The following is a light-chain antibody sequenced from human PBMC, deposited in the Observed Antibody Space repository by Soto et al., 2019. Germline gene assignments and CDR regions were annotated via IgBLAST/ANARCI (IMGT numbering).Light chain of an antibody. Sequence: QSVLTQPPSASGTPGQRVTISCSGRNSNIGSNYVYWYQQVPGTAPKLLIYTNNQRPSGVPDRFSGSKSATSASLAIGGLRSEDEAYYYCAAWDDSLSGWVFGGGTQLTVL. V-gene: IGLV1-47*01. CDR2: TNN. CDR1: NSNIGSNY. J-gene: IGLJ3*02. CDR3: AAWDDSLSGWV.